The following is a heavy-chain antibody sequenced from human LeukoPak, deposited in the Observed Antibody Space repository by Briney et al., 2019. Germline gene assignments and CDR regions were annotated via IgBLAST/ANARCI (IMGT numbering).Heavy chain of an antibody. J-gene: IGHJ4*02. V-gene: IGHV1-69*13. CDR1: GGTFSTYP. D-gene: IGHD2-2*01. CDR2: IIPIFDTT. CDR3: ARGRLGYCRTTSCYTFDH. Sequence: ATVKLSCKGSGGTFSTYPTSGVRHAPARGFEWMGGIIPIFDTTNYTQKFQDRDTITADESTSTVYMELRRLRSEDTAIYYCARGRLGYCRTTSCYTFDHWGQGTLVTVSS.